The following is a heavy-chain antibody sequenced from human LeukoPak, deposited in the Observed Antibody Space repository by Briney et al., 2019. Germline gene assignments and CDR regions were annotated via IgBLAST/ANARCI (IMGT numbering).Heavy chain of an antibody. CDR1: GGTFSSYA. V-gene: IGHV1-69*13. D-gene: IGHD3-10*01. CDR2: IIPIFGTA. J-gene: IGHJ5*02. CDR3: ARVVSRTSTKSSPMEGNWFDP. Sequence: GASVKVSCKASGGTFSSYAISWVRQAPGQGLEWMGGIIPIFGTANYAQKFQGRVTITADESTSTAYMELRSLRSDDTAVYYCARVVSRTSTKSSPMEGNWFDPWGQGTLVTVSS.